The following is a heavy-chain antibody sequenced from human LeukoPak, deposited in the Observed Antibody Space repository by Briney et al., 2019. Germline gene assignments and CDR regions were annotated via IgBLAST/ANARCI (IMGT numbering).Heavy chain of an antibody. J-gene: IGHJ4*02. CDR3: ATSPGSYARGVDY. V-gene: IGHV4-61*02. CDR2: VYTSGST. Sequence: PSETLSLTCTVSGGSISSDNYSWSWIRQPAGKGLEWIGRVYTSGSTNYNPSLKSRVTISVDTSKNQFSLKLSSVTAADTAVYYCATSPGSYARGVDYWGQGTLVTVSS. D-gene: IGHD1-26*01. CDR1: GGSISSDNYS.